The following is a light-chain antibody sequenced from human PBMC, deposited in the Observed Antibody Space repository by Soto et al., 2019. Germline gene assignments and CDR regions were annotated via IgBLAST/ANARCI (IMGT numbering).Light chain of an antibody. CDR2: GAS. CDR1: QSVTTR. CDR3: QQYGGSPIT. V-gene: IGKV3-20*01. Sequence: IVLTQPPGTLSLSPGERVTLSCRASQSVTTRLAWYQHKPGQAPRLLMSGASSRASGVRVRFSGSGSGTDFTLTISRLEPEDFALYYCQQYGGSPITFGLGTRLEIK. J-gene: IGKJ5*01.